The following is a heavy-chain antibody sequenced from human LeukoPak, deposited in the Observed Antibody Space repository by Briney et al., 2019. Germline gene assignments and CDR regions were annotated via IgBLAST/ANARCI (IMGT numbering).Heavy chain of an antibody. D-gene: IGHD5-18*01. V-gene: IGHV3-30-3*01. CDR3: ARDGGGYNYGEFDY. CDR1: GFTFSNYA. CDR2: ILYDGSNK. Sequence: GGSLRLSCVASGFTFSNYAMHWVRQAPGKGLEWVAIILYDGSNKYYADSVKGRFTISRDNSKNTLYLQMNSLRAEDTAVYYCARDGGGYNYGEFDYWGQGTLVTVPS. J-gene: IGHJ4*02.